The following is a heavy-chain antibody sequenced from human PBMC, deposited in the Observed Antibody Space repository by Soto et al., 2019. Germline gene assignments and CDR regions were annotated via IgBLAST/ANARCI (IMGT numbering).Heavy chain of an antibody. Sequence: GGSLRLSCSATGFTFSSYDMHWVRQGPGKGLEWVSAIGTAGDTNYAGSVKGRFTISRENAKNSLYLQMNSLRAGDTAIYFCARAIGPTLFDYWGQGTLVTVSS. J-gene: IGHJ4*02. CDR2: IGTAGDT. CDR1: GFTFSSYD. CDR3: ARAIGPTLFDY. D-gene: IGHD3-22*01. V-gene: IGHV3-13*04.